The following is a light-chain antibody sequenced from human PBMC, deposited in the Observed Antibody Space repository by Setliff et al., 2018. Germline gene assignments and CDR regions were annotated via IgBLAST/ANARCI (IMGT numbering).Light chain of an antibody. Sequence: QSVLTQPAAVSRSPGQSITISCTGTSSDVGGYDYVSWYQQHPGKAPKLIIYDVTKRPSGVSSRFSGSKSGNTASLTISGLQAEDVADYFCSSYKNTNKNVFGTGTKVTVL. CDR3: SSYKNTNKNV. J-gene: IGLJ1*01. V-gene: IGLV2-14*01. CDR2: DVT. CDR1: SSDVGGYDY.